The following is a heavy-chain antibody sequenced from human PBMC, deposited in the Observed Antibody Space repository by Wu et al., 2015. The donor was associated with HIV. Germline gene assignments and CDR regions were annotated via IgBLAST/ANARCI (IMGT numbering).Heavy chain of an antibody. Sequence: QVQLVQSGAEVKKPGSSVKVSCKASGGTFSSYAISWVRQAPGQGLEWMGRIIPIFGTANYAQKFQGRVLMTLDMSITSAYMELSRLTSDDTATYYCVRPRTSPNSFYMGVWGKGTTVTVSS. CDR1: GGTFSSYA. D-gene: IGHD1-7*01. J-gene: IGHJ6*03. CDR3: VRPRTSPNSFYMGV. CDR2: IIPIFGTA. V-gene: IGHV1-69*13.